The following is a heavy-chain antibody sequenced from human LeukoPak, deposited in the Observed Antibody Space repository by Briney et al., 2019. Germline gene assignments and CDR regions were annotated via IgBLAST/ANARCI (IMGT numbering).Heavy chain of an antibody. CDR1: GFAFGSYA. CDR2: ISGSGGST. CDR3: AKDRSRIAAAGFDY. V-gene: IGHV3-23*01. D-gene: IGHD6-13*01. Sequence: GGSLRLSCAASGFAFGSYAMSWVRQAPGKGLEWVSAISGSGGSTYYADSVKGRFTISRDNSKNTLYLQMNSLRAEDTAVYYCAKDRSRIAAAGFDYWGQGTLVTVSS. J-gene: IGHJ4*02.